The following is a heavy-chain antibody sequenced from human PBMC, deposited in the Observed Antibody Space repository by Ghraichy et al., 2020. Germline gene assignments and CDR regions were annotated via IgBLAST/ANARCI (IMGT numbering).Heavy chain of an antibody. D-gene: IGHD6-19*01. Sequence: GESLNISCAASGFTVSSNYMSWVRQAPGKGLEWVSVIYSGGSTYYADSVKGRFTISRDNSKNTLYLQMNSLRAEDTAMYYCASRGRSGWPYWGQGTLVTVSS. J-gene: IGHJ4*02. CDR2: IYSGGST. CDR3: ASRGRSGWPY. CDR1: GFTVSSNY. V-gene: IGHV3-53*01.